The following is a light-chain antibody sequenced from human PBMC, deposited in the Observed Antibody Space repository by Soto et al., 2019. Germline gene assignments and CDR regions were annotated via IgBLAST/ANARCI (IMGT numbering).Light chain of an antibody. V-gene: IGKV3-20*01. Sequence: EVELTQSPGTLSLSPGERATLSCRASQSVSSSHLAWYQQKRGQAPRLLIYDTSTRATGIPDRFSGSGSGTDFTLTISRLEPEDFAVYHCQQYGASPWTLGQGTKVDLK. CDR3: QQYGASPWT. CDR1: QSVSSSH. J-gene: IGKJ1*01. CDR2: DTS.